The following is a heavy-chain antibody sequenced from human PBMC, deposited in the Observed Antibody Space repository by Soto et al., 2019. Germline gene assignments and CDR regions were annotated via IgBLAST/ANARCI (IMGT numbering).Heavy chain of an antibody. V-gene: IGHV3-21*01. D-gene: IGHD5-18*01. CDR1: GFTFSSYS. Sequence: GGSLRLSCAASGFTFSSYSMNWVRQAPGKGLEWVSSISSSSSYIYYADSVKGRFTIPRDNAKNSLYLQMNSLRAEDTAVYYCARVRGYSYGSLAYWGQGTLVTVSS. J-gene: IGHJ4*02. CDR2: ISSSSSYI. CDR3: ARVRGYSYGSLAY.